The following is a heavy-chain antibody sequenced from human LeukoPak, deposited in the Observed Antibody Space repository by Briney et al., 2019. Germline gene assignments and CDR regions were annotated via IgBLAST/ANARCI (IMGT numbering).Heavy chain of an antibody. CDR1: GFTFSSYS. V-gene: IGHV3-7*01. D-gene: IGHD6-6*01. CDR3: ARESFAARWD. J-gene: IGHJ4*02. Sequence: GGSLRLSCAASGFTFSSYSMSWVRQAPGKGLEWVANIKQDGSQKYYVDSVKGRFTISRDNANNLLYLQMNSLRAEDTAVYYCARESFAARWDWGQGTLVTVSS. CDR2: IKQDGSQK.